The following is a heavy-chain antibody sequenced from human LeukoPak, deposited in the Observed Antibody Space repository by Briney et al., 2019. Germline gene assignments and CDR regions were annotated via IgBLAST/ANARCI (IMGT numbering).Heavy chain of an antibody. Sequence: PSETLSLTCTVSGGSISSYYWGWIRQPPGKGLEWIGSIYYSGSTYYNPSLKSRVTISVDTSKNQFSLKLSSVTAADTAVYYCASRSGSMAPIDYWGQGTLVTVSS. CDR1: GGSISSYY. J-gene: IGHJ4*02. D-gene: IGHD3-10*01. V-gene: IGHV4-39*07. CDR3: ASRSGSMAPIDY. CDR2: IYYSGST.